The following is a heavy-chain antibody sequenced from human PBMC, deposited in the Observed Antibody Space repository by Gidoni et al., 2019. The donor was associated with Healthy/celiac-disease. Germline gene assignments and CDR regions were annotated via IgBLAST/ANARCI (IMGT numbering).Heavy chain of an antibody. CDR3: ARQVVVPAAMRAASWFDP. CDR1: GYSFTSYW. CDR2: IYPGDSDT. J-gene: IGHJ5*02. D-gene: IGHD2-2*01. V-gene: IGHV5-51*01. Sequence: EVQLVQSGAEVKKPGESLKISCKGSGYSFTSYWIGWVRQMPGKGLEWMGIIYPGDSDTRYSPSFQGQVTISADKSISTAYLQWSSLKASDTAMYYCARQVVVPAAMRAASWFDPWGQGTLVTVSS.